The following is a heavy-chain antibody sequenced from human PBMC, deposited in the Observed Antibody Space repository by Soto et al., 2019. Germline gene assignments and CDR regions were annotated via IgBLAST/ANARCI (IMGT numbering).Heavy chain of an antibody. CDR2: IWYEGSNK. CDR1: GFTFSSDG. J-gene: IGHJ3*02. Sequence: VVSLRLSCAASGFTFSSDGMHWGRQAPCTGLEWVAVIWYEGSNKYYADSVKGRFTISRDNSKNALYLQMNSLRAEDTAVYYCARASNYYDSSGYYRVGAFDIWGQGTMVTVSS. V-gene: IGHV3-33*01. D-gene: IGHD3-22*01. CDR3: ARASNYYDSSGYYRVGAFDI.